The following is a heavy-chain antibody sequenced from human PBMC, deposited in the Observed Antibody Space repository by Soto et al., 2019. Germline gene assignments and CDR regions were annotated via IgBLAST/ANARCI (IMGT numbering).Heavy chain of an antibody. D-gene: IGHD2-21*02. Sequence: PSETLSLTCAVYGGSFSGYYWSWIRQPPGKGLEWIGEINHSGSTNYNPSLKSRVTISVDTSKNQYSLKLSSVTAADTAVYYFSRDGQMVTAMAAARMYYFDYWGQGTLVTVSS. CDR1: GGSFSGYY. J-gene: IGHJ4*02. CDR2: INHSGST. V-gene: IGHV4-34*01. CDR3: SRDGQMVTAMAAARMYYFDY.